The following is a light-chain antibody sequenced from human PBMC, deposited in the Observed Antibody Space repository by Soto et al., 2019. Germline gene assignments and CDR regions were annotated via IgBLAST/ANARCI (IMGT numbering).Light chain of an antibody. CDR1: HSVSSSY. J-gene: IGKJ5*01. V-gene: IGKV3-20*01. Sequence: EIVLTQSPGTLSLSPGERATLSCRASHSVSSSYLAWYQQKPGQAPRLLIYGASSRATGIPDRFSGSGSGTDITLTISRLEPEDLAVYYCQLYGSSPPITFGQGTRLEIK. CDR2: GAS. CDR3: QLYGSSPPIT.